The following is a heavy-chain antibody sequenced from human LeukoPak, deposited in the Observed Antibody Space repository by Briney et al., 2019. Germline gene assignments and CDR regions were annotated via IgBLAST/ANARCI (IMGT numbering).Heavy chain of an antibody. CDR2: IVPILGTA. D-gene: IGHD6-13*01. Sequence: GASVKVSCKAVGGTFSTYASSRVRQAPGQGLEWVGRIVPILGTANYAQNFQGRVTITADRSTTTAYMELSSLRSEDTAVYYCARVPLGSSWPYYGDYWGQGTLVTVSS. J-gene: IGHJ4*02. V-gene: IGHV1-69*04. CDR1: GGTFSTYA. CDR3: ARVPLGSSWPYYGDY.